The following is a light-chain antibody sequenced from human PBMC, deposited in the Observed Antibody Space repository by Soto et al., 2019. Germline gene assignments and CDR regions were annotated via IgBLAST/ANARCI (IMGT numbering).Light chain of an antibody. J-gene: IGLJ3*02. Sequence: QSALTQPASVSGSPGQSITISCTGTSSDVGGYNYVSWYQQYAGKAPKLMIYEVSNRPSGVPDRFSGSKSGTSASLAITGLQAEDEADYYCQSYDSSVSGSVFGGGTKLTVL. V-gene: IGLV2-14*01. CDR3: QSYDSSVSGSV. CDR2: EVS. CDR1: SSDVGGYNY.